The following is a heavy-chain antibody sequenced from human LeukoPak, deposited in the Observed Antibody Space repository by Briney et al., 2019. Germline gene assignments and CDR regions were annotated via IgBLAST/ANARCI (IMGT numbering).Heavy chain of an antibody. J-gene: IGHJ4*02. D-gene: IGHD2-2*01. CDR1: GFTFSSFS. CDR3: TLGGPIVVLPVAFDY. Sequence: PGGSLRLSCAASGFTFSSFSMNWVRQAPGQGLEWVSSISSSSSHVYYAYSVKGRFTISRDNARKSLSLQMNSLRAEDTAIYYCTLGGPIVVLPVAFDYWGQGTMVTVSS. CDR2: ISSSSSHV. V-gene: IGHV3-21*01.